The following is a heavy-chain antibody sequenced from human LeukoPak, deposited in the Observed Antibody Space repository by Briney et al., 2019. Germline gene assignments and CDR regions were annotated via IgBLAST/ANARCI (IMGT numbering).Heavy chain of an antibody. Sequence: SQTLSLTCTVSGGSISSGSYYWSWIRQPAGKGLEWIGRIYTSGSTNYNPSLKSRVTISVDTSKNQFSLKLSSVTAADTAVYYCARVPAAMQGEYNWFDPWGQGTLVTVSS. V-gene: IGHV4-61*02. D-gene: IGHD2-2*01. CDR3: ARVPAAMQGEYNWFDP. J-gene: IGHJ5*02. CDR1: GGSISSGSYY. CDR2: IYTSGST.